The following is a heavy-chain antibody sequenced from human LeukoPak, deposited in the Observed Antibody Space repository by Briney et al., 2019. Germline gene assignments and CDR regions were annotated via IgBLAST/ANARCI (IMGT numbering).Heavy chain of an antibody. V-gene: IGHV3-30*02. CDR2: LRHDGRNK. CDR1: GFTLSPYV. J-gene: IGHJ4*02. CDR3: ARVRPGRCFAH. Sequence: GGALRLSCAECGFTLSPYVMHWVGQAPGKGVEGVAFLRHDGRNKNYAPSLKARFIISRDNSKNLVSLEMSSLTSEDTAVYYCARVRPGRCFAHWGQGTQVTVSS.